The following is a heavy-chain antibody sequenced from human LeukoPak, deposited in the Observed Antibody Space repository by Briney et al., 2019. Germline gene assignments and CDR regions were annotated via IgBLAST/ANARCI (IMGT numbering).Heavy chain of an antibody. Sequence: LPGGSLRLSCAASGFTFSSYAMSWVRQAPGKGLEWVSAISGSGGSTYYADSVKGRFTISRDNSKNTLYLQMNSLRAEDTAVHYCAKGTYCSGGSCPLTDFDYWGQGTLVTVSS. J-gene: IGHJ4*02. CDR2: ISGSGGST. D-gene: IGHD2-15*01. CDR1: GFTFSSYA. V-gene: IGHV3-23*01. CDR3: AKGTYCSGGSCPLTDFDY.